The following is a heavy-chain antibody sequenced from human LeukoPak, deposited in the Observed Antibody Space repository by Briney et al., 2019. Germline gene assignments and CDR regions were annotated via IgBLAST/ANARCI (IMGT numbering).Heavy chain of an antibody. D-gene: IGHD2-21*01. CDR2: FDPEDGET. Sequence: ASVKVSCKVSGYTLTELSMHWVRQAPGKGLEWMGGFDPEDGETIYAQKFQGRVTMTEDTSTDTAYMELSSLRSEDTAVYYCATKIPRSRYFDYWGQGTLVTVSS. CDR3: ATKIPRSRYFDY. V-gene: IGHV1-24*01. J-gene: IGHJ4*02. CDR1: GYTLTELS.